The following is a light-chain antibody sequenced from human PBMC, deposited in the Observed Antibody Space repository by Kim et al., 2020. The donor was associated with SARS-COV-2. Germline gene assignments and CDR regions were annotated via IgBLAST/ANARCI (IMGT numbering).Light chain of an antibody. CDR1: NT. V-gene: IGLV1-44*01. CDR2: IND. Sequence: NTVNWYQHLPGVAPRLLIYINDRRPSGIPDRFSGSKSGTSASLAISGLQSEDEAVYYCATWDDSLNAWVLGGGTQLTVL. CDR3: ATWDDSLNAWV. J-gene: IGLJ3*02.